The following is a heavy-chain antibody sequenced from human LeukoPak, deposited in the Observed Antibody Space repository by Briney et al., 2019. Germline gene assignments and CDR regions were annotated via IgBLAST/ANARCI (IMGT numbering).Heavy chain of an antibody. J-gene: IGHJ6*02. CDR1: GFTFSSYW. D-gene: IGHD3-16*01. CDR3: ARGGGLDV. CDR2: INHNGNVN. V-gene: IGHV3-7*03. Sequence: GGSLRLSCAASGFTFSSYWMNWARQAPGKGLEWVASINHNGNVNYYVDSMKGRFTISRDNAENSLYLQMSNLRAEDTAVYFCARGGGLDVWGQGATVTVSS.